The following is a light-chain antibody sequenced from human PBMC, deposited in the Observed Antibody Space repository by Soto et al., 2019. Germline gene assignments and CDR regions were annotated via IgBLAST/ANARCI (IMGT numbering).Light chain of an antibody. V-gene: IGKV3-11*01. CDR2: DAA. CDR1: QSVGSY. Sequence: EIVLTQSPATLSLSPGERVTLSCRASQSVGSYLAWYQQKPGQAPRLLIYDAASRATGIPARFSGSGSGTDFTLTISSLEPEDFAVYYCQQRSNWLITFGQGTRLEIK. J-gene: IGKJ5*01. CDR3: QQRSNWLIT.